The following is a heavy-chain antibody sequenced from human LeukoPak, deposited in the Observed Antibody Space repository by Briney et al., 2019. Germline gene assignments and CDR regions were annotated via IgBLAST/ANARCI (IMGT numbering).Heavy chain of an antibody. CDR2: IYYSGST. V-gene: IGHV4-39*01. D-gene: IGHD3-22*01. CDR3: ARVQMIVVVTHAFDI. Sequence: KPSETLSLTFTVSGGSISSSTYHWGWIRQPPGKGLEWIGSIYYSGSTYYTPSLESRVTISVDTSKNQFSLKLTSVTAADTAVYYYARVQMIVVVTHAFDIWGQGTMVTVSS. CDR1: GGSISSSTYH. J-gene: IGHJ3*02.